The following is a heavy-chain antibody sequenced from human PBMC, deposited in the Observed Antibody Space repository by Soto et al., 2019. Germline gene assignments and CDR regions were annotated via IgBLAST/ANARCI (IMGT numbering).Heavy chain of an antibody. V-gene: IGHV3-33*03. J-gene: IGHJ3*02. CDR3: ASWRGENSRALDI. Sequence: QAQLVESGGGVVQPGRSLRLSCAASGFTFRSYGMYWVRQAPGKGLEWVAVIWYDGSEKYYEDSVKGRFTISRDNSKNTLYLQMNSLRGEDTAVYYCASWRGENSRALDIWGQGTMVTVSS. CDR2: IWYDGSEK. D-gene: IGHD3-3*01. CDR1: GFTFRSYG.